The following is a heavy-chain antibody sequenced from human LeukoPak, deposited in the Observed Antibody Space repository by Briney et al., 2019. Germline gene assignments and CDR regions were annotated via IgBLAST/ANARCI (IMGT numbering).Heavy chain of an antibody. CDR2: ISYDGSNK. Sequence: PGRSLRLSCEASGFTFSSYAMHWVRQAPGKGLEWVAVISYDGSNKYYADSVKGRFTISRDNAKNSLYLQMNSLRAEDTAVYYCARESYPYGSGISWGQGTLVTVSS. J-gene: IGHJ5*02. D-gene: IGHD3-10*01. V-gene: IGHV3-30*04. CDR1: GFTFSSYA. CDR3: ARESYPYGSGIS.